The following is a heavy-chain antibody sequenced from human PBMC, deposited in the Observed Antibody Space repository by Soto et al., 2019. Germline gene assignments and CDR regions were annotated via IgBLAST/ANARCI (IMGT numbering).Heavy chain of an antibody. CDR1: GGSITNYY. CDR3: ASHEYVSPHGLVAV. J-gene: IGHJ6*02. V-gene: IGHV4-59*08. CDR2: IQYNGYS. Sequence: QVQLQESGPGLVKPSETLSLTCTVSGGSITNYYCSWFRQPPGKGLEWIGYIQYNGYSAYNLSLKSRVTMSMDTAKTQYSLMLESATATDTARYYCASHEYVSPHGLVAVWGQGTTVLVSS. D-gene: IGHD2-2*01.